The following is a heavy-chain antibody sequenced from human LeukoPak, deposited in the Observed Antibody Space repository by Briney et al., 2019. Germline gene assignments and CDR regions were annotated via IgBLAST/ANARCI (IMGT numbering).Heavy chain of an antibody. Sequence: PSETLSLTCTVSGGSIRSSYYYWGWIRQPPGKGLEWIGSIYDSGSTYYNPSLKSRVTISVDTSKNQFSLKLNSVTAADTAVYYCARKGYYYYGSGDPTYYYYYGMDVWGQGTTVTVSS. CDR1: GGSIRSSYYY. J-gene: IGHJ6*02. V-gene: IGHV4-39*01. CDR3: ARKGYYYYGSGDPTYYYYYGMDV. D-gene: IGHD3-10*01. CDR2: IYDSGST.